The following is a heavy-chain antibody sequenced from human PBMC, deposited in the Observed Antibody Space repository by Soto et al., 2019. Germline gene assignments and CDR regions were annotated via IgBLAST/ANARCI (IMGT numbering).Heavy chain of an antibody. V-gene: IGHV1-18*01. J-gene: IGHJ6*02. CDR2: ISAYNGNT. Sequence: ASVKVSCKASGYTFTSYGISWVGQAPGQGREWMGWISAYNGNTNYAQKLQGRVTMTTDTSTSTAYMELRSLRSDDTAVYYCARGVAVAGTDYYYYYGMEVWGQGTTVTVSS. CDR1: GYTFTSYG. CDR3: ARGVAVAGTDYYYYYGMEV. D-gene: IGHD6-19*01.